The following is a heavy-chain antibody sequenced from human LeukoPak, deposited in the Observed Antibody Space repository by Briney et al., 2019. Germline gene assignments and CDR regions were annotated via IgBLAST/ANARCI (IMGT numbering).Heavy chain of an antibody. Sequence: SETLSLTCTVSGGSISSYYWSWIRQPPGKGLGWIGYVYYGGSTNYNPSLKSRVTISIDTSKNQFSLKLKSVTAADTAVYYCAKRGSSSSWNYWGQGTLVTVSS. J-gene: IGHJ4*02. CDR2: VYYGGST. CDR1: GGSISSYY. V-gene: IGHV4-59*01. CDR3: AKRGSSSSWNY. D-gene: IGHD6-13*01.